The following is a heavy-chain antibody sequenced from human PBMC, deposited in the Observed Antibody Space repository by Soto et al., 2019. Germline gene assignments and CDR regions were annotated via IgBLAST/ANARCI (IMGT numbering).Heavy chain of an antibody. CDR2: ISYDGSNK. CDR1: GFNFNIYV. J-gene: IGHJ4*02. D-gene: IGHD3-22*01. V-gene: IGHV3-30-3*01. Sequence: GGSLRLSCAGSGFNFNIYVMHWVRQAPGKGLEWVALISYDGSNKYYADSVKGRFTISRDNSKNTLYLQMNSLRAEDTAVYYCARDGLYYDSSGYYDAGGIFDYWGQGTLVTAPQ. CDR3: ARDGLYYDSSGYYDAGGIFDY.